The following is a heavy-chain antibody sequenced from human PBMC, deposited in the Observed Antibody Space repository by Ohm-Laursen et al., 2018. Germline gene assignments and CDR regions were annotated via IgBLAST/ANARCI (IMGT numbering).Heavy chain of an antibody. J-gene: IGHJ5*02. CDR1: GFTFSSDT. Sequence: LRLSCAASGFTFSSDTMSWVRQAPGKGLEWVGRIKSKAHGETTDYAESAKGRFTISREDSKNTLHLQMNSLKTEDTAVYYCTTLYRLDPWGQGTLVTVSS. CDR2: IKSKAHGETT. V-gene: IGHV3-15*01. CDR3: TTLYRLDP. D-gene: IGHD1-14*01.